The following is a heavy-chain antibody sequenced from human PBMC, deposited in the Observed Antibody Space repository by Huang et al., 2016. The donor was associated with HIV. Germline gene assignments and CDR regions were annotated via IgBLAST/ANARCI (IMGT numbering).Heavy chain of an antibody. CDR2: INDNGYT. D-gene: IGHD6-13*01. V-gene: IGHV4-34*01. J-gene: IGHJ2*01. CDR3: ARASWYEPRSWYFGL. Sequence: QVQLQQWGAGLLKPSETLSLTCAVYGGSVSGHYWSWIRQPPGKGLKWIAEINDNGYTNYNPSLKSRGTISVHTSRNQFSLKLNSVTAADAAVYYCARASWYEPRSWYFGLWGRGTLVTVSS. CDR1: GGSVSGHY.